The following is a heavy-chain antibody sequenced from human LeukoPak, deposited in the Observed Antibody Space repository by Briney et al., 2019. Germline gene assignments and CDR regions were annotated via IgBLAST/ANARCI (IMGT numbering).Heavy chain of an antibody. D-gene: IGHD3-3*01. CDR1: GGSFSGYY. CDR2: INHSGST. CDR3: ARGPPIFGVARYYYYYMDV. J-gene: IGHJ6*03. Sequence: SETLSLTCAVYGGSFSGYYWSWIRQPPGKGLERIGEINHSGSTNYNPSLKSRVTISVDTSKNQFSLKLSSVAAADTAVYYCARGPPIFGVARYYYYYMDVWGKGTTVTVSS. V-gene: IGHV4-34*01.